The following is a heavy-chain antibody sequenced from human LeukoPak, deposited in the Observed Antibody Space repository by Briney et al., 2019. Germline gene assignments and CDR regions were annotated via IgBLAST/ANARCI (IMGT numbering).Heavy chain of an antibody. J-gene: IGHJ5*02. CDR3: ARGVLGSAAGQFDP. CDR2: IIPIFGTA. D-gene: IGHD6-13*01. Sequence: ASVKVSCKASGGTFSSYAISWVRQAPGQGREWMGRIIPIFGTANYAQKFLGRVTITTDESTSTAYRRLSSLRSEDTALYYCARGVLGSAAGQFDPWGQGTLVTVSS. CDR1: GGTFSSYA. V-gene: IGHV1-69*05.